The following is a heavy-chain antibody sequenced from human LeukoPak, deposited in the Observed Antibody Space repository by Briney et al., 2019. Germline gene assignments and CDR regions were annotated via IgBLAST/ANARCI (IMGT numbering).Heavy chain of an antibody. Sequence: PGESLKISCKGSGYSFTSYWIGWVRQMPGKGLEWMGIIYPGDSDTRYSPSFQGQVTISADKSISTAYLQWSSLKASDTAMYYCARRSRYGSGSQRTSYYFDYWGQGTLVTVSS. V-gene: IGHV5-51*01. CDR3: ARRSRYGSGSQRTSYYFDY. D-gene: IGHD3-10*01. CDR2: IYPGDSDT. CDR1: GYSFTSYW. J-gene: IGHJ4*02.